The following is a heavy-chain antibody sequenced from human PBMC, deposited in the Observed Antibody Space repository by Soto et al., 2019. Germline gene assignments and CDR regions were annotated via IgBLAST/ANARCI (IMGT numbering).Heavy chain of an antibody. CDR3: ARGGITIFGVVRPHYYYYYMDV. CDR2: INSDGSST. CDR1: GFTFSSYW. Sequence: EVQLVESGGGLVQPGGSLRLSCAASGFTFSSYWMHWVRQAPGKGLVWVSRINSDGSSTSYADSVKGRFTISRDNAKNTLYLQMNSLRAEYTAVYYCARGGITIFGVVRPHYYYYYMDVWGKGTTFTVS. D-gene: IGHD3-3*01. J-gene: IGHJ6*03. V-gene: IGHV3-74*01.